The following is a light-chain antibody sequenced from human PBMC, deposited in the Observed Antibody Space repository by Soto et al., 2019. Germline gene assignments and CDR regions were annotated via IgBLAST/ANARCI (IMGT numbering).Light chain of an antibody. CDR1: SSDVGGYNY. CDR2: DVS. V-gene: IGLV2-14*01. Sequence: QSVLTQPASVSGSLGQSITISCTGTSSDVGGYNYVSWYQQHPGKAPKLMIYDVSNRPSGVSNRFSGSKSGNTASLTISGLQAEDEADYYCSSYTSSSTPYVSGTGTKVTVL. J-gene: IGLJ1*01. CDR3: SSYTSSSTPYV.